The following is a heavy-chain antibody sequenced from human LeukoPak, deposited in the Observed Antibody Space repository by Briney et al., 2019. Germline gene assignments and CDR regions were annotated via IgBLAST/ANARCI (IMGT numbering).Heavy chain of an antibody. Sequence: PGGSLRLSCAASGFTFSSYAMHWVRQAPGKGLEWVAVISYDGSNKYYADSVKGRFTISRDNSKNTLYLQMNSLRAEDTAVYYCAREGLTGSTNWFDSWGQGTLATVSS. D-gene: IGHD1-7*01. V-gene: IGHV3-30-3*01. CDR1: GFTFSSYA. J-gene: IGHJ5*01. CDR3: AREGLTGSTNWFDS. CDR2: ISYDGSNK.